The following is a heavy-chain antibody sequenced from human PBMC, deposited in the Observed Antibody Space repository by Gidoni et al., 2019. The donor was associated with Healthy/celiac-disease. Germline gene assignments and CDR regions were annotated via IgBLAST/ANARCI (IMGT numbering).Heavy chain of an antibody. Sequence: EVQLVESGGGLVKPGGSLRLSCAASGFTFSSYSMNWVRQAPGKGREWVSSISSSSSYIYYADSVKGRFTISRDNAKNSLYLQMNSLRAEDTAVYYCARALTGDAFDIWGQGTMVTVSS. J-gene: IGHJ3*02. CDR1: GFTFSSYS. CDR3: ARALTGDAFDI. D-gene: IGHD7-27*01. CDR2: ISSSSSYI. V-gene: IGHV3-21*01.